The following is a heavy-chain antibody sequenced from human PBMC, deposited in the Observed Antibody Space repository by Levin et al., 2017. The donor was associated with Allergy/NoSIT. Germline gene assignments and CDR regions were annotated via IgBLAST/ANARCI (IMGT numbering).Heavy chain of an antibody. Sequence: GGSLRLSCTASGFTFGDYAMSWFRQAPGKGLEWVGFIRSKAYGGTTEYAASVKGRFTISRDDSKSIAYLQMNSLKTEDTAVYYCTRGEDTAMVFGMDVWGQGTTVTVSS. V-gene: IGHV3-49*03. CDR1: GFTFGDYA. D-gene: IGHD5-18*01. CDR3: TRGEDTAMVFGMDV. J-gene: IGHJ6*02. CDR2: IRSKAYGGTT.